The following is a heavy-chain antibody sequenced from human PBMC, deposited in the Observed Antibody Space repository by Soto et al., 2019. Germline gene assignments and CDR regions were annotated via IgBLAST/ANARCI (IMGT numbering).Heavy chain of an antibody. CDR3: AKDIEGLDSYFGMDV. CDR2: IRWNSGGI. Sequence: GGSLRLSCVASGFTFENYGMHWVRQAPGKGLECVSSIRWNSGGITYAASVQGRFTISRDNAKNSLYLQMNSLRDEDTALYYCAKDIEGLDSYFGMDVWGQGTTVTVSS. J-gene: IGHJ6*02. V-gene: IGHV3-9*01. CDR1: GFTFENYG.